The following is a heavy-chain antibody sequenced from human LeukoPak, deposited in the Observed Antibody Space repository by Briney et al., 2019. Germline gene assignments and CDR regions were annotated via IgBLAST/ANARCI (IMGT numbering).Heavy chain of an antibody. CDR2: IYTSGNT. V-gene: IGHV4-4*09. J-gene: IGHJ6*04. CDR1: GGAITSYY. Sequence: SQTLSLTCTVSGGAITSYYWSWIRQNPGKGLEWIGYIYTSGNTNYNPPLKSRVTLSVDTSRNQFSLRLSSVTAADTAVYYCARQGGYSSPFSVWGKGTTVAVSS. CDR3: ARQGGYSSPFSV. D-gene: IGHD6-13*01.